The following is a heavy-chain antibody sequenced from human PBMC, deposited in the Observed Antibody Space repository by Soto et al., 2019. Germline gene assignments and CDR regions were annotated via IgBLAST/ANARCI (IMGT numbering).Heavy chain of an antibody. J-gene: IGHJ5*02. Sequence: ASVKVSCKASGYTFTGYYMHWVRQAPGQGLEWMGWINPNSGGTNYAQKFQGWVTMTRDTSISTAYMELSRLRSDDTAVYYCARGRDWNYGSWFDPWGQGTLVTVSS. CDR2: INPNSGGT. CDR3: ARGRDWNYGSWFDP. CDR1: GYTFTGYY. D-gene: IGHD1-7*01. V-gene: IGHV1-2*04.